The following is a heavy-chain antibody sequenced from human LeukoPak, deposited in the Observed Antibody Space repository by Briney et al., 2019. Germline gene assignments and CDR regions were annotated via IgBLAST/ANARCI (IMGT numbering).Heavy chain of an antibody. CDR3: AKDLVYYYDSSGPGAHDY. J-gene: IGHJ4*02. CDR1: GFTFSSYG. CDR2: ISYDGSNK. D-gene: IGHD3-22*01. Sequence: GGSLRLSCAASGFTFSSYGMHWVRQAPGKGLEWVAVISYDGSNKYYADSVKGRFTISRDNSKNTLYLQMNSLRAEDTAVYYCAKDLVYYYDSSGPGAHDYWGQGTLVTVSS. V-gene: IGHV3-30*18.